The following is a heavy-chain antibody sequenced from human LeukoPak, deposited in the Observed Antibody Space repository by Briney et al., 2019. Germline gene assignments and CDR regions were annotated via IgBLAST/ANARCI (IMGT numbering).Heavy chain of an antibody. CDR2: IKQDGSET. V-gene: IGHV3-7*01. CDR1: GFTFSSRDW. D-gene: IGHD2-2*01. Sequence: GGSLRLSCVASGFTFSSRDWMTWVRQAPGKGLEWVANIKQDGSETYYLDSVKGRFTISRDNAKNTLYLQMNSLRAEDTAVYYCARAQLLFYYYMDVWGKGTTVTISS. J-gene: IGHJ6*03. CDR3: ARAQLLFYYYMDV.